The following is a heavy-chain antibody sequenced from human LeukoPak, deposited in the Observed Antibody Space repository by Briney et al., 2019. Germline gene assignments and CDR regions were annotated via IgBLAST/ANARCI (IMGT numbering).Heavy chain of an antibody. CDR1: GGSISSHY. CDR3: ARRGSSGSISPHFDY. Sequence: PSETLSLTCTVSGGSISSHYWSWIRQPPGKGLEGIGYIYYSGSTNYNPSLKSRVTISVDTSKNQFSLKLSSVTAADTAVYYCARRGSSGSISPHFDYWGQGNLVTVSS. CDR2: IYYSGST. J-gene: IGHJ4*02. V-gene: IGHV4-59*11. D-gene: IGHD6-19*01.